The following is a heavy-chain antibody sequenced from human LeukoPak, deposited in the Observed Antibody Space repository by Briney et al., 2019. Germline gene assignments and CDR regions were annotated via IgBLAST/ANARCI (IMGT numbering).Heavy chain of an antibody. CDR3: ARVSRAYYDFWSGSSYYFEY. CDR2: ISSSSSYI. J-gene: IGHJ4*02. V-gene: IGHV3-21*06. Sequence: GGSLRLSCAASGFTFDDYGMSWVRQAPGKGLEWVSSISSSSSYIYYADSVKGRFTISRDNAKDSLYLQMNSLRAEDTAVYYCARVSRAYYDFWSGSSYYFEYWGQGTLVTVSS. CDR1: GFTFDDYG. D-gene: IGHD3-3*01.